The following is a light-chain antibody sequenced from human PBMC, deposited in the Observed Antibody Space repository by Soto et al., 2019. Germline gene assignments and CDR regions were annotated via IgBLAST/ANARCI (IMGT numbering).Light chain of an antibody. CDR3: QQYGSSPWT. J-gene: IGKJ1*01. V-gene: IGKV3-20*01. CDR2: GAS. Sequence: EIVLTQSPGTLSLSPGETATLSCRASESVASNYLAWYQQKPGQAPRLLMYGASSRATGIPDRFSGSGSGTYLTLSITRLQPEACVVNYCQQYGSSPWTSGEGTKVEIK. CDR1: ESVASNY.